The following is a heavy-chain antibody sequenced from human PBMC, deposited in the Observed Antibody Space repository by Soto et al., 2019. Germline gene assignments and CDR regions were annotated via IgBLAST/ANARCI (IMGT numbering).Heavy chain of an antibody. CDR1: GGSISSGGYH. Sequence: SETLSLTCTVSGGSISSGGYHWSWIRQHPGKSLERIGYIYYSVSTYYNPSLKSRVTISVDTSKNQFSLKLSSVTAADSAVYYCARGTYDILTGSYYFDYWGQGTLVTVS. V-gene: IGHV4-31*03. J-gene: IGHJ4*02. D-gene: IGHD3-9*01. CDR2: IYYSVST. CDR3: ARGTYDILTGSYYFDY.